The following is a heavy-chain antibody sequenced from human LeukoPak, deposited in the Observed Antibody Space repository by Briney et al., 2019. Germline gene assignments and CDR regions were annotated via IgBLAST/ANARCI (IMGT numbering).Heavy chain of an antibody. CDR1: GYTFTSYD. J-gene: IGHJ4*02. V-gene: IGHV1-8*01. D-gene: IGHD3-3*01. CDR2: MNSNSGNK. Sequence: ASVKASCKASGYTFTSYDINWVRQATGQGLEWMGWMNSNSGNKGYAQKFQGRVTMTRNTSISTAYMELSSLRSEDTAVYYCARGRSKRFLEWLSIYYFDYWGQGTLVTVSS. CDR3: ARGRSKRFLEWLSIYYFDY.